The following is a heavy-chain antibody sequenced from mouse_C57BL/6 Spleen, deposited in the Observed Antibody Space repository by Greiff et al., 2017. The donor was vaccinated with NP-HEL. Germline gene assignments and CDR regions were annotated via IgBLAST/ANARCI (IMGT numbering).Heavy chain of an antibody. V-gene: IGHV3-6*01. Sequence: EVKLVESGPGLVKPSQSLSLTCSVTGYSITSGYYWNWIRQFPGNKLEWMGYISYDGSNNYNPSLKNRISITRDTSKNQFFLKLNSVTTEDTATYYCALLLRDFDVWGTGTTVTVSS. CDR3: ALLLRDFDV. D-gene: IGHD1-1*01. J-gene: IGHJ1*03. CDR1: GYSITSGYY. CDR2: ISYDGSN.